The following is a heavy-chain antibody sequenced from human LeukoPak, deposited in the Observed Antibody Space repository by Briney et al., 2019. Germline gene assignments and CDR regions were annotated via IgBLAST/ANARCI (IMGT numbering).Heavy chain of an antibody. CDR2: IYSSGTT. Sequence: PSETLSLTCTVPGGSLSNYYWSWIRQPAGKGLEWIGRIYSSGTTIYNPSLRSRVTMSVDTSKNQFSLKLSSVTAADTGVYFCASGSSGYDPWGQGTLVTVSS. J-gene: IGHJ5*02. D-gene: IGHD5-12*01. V-gene: IGHV4-4*07. CDR3: ASGSSGYDP. CDR1: GGSLSNYY.